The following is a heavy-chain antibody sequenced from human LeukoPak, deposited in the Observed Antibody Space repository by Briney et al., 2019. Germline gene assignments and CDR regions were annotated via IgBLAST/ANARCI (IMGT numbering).Heavy chain of an antibody. CDR2: IWYDGSNK. V-gene: IGHV3-33*01. CDR3: SRDNWSGDWHVEY. J-gene: IGHJ4*02. Sequence: PGRSLRLSCAASGFSFSTYGMHWVRQAPGKGLEWVAVIWYDGSNKYFADSVKGRFTISRDNSKNTLYLQMNSLRAEDTAVYYCSRDNWSGDWHVEYWGQGTLVTVSS. D-gene: IGHD2-21*02. CDR1: GFSFSTYG.